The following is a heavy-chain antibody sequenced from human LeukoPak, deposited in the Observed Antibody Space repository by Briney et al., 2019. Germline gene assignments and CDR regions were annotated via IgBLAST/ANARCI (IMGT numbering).Heavy chain of an antibody. CDR2: ISGSGGST. CDR1: GFTFSSYA. CDR3: AKGSSYHSSGYYRYFDY. Sequence: GGSLRLSCAASGFTFSSYAMSWVRQAPGKGLEWVSAISGSGGSTYYADSVKGRFTISRDNSKNTLYLQMNSLRAEDTAVYYCAKGSSYHSSGYYRYFDYWGQGTLVTVSS. V-gene: IGHV3-23*01. J-gene: IGHJ4*02. D-gene: IGHD3-22*01.